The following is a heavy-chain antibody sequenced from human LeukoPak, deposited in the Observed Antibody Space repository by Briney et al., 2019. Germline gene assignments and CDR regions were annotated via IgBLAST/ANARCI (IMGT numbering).Heavy chain of an antibody. Sequence: PGGSLRLSCAASGFTFDDYTMHWVRQAPGKGLEWVSAISGSGGSTYYADSVKGRFTISRDNSKNTLYLQMNSLRAEDTAVYYCAKYYDILTGWYSDYWGQGTLVTVSS. CDR3: AKYYDILTGWYSDY. D-gene: IGHD3-9*01. CDR1: GFTFDDYT. V-gene: IGHV3-23*01. J-gene: IGHJ4*02. CDR2: ISGSGGST.